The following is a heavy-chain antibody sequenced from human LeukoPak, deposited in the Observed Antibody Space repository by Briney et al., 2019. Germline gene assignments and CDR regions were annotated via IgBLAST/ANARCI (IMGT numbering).Heavy chain of an antibody. V-gene: IGHV4-34*01. CDR1: GGSFSGYY. D-gene: IGHD2-15*01. CDR2: INHSGST. Sequence: SETLSLTCAVYGGSFSGYYWSWIRQPPGKGLEWIGEINHSGSTNYSPSLKSRVTISVDTSKNQFSLKLSSVTAADTAVYYCARVRGYCSGGSCYRSFDYWGQGTLVTVSS. CDR3: ARVRGYCSGGSCYRSFDY. J-gene: IGHJ4*02.